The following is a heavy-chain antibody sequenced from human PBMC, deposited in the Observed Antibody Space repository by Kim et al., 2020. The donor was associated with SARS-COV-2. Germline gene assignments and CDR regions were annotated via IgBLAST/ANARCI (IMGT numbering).Heavy chain of an antibody. CDR2: INHSGST. D-gene: IGHD4-17*01. CDR3: ARRAYGPWCY. V-gene: IGHV4-34*01. Sequence: SETLSLTCAVYGGSFSGYYWGWIRQPPGKGLEWNGEINHSGSTNYNPSLKGRVTISVATSKNQFSLNLSSVTAADTAVYYCARRAYGPWCYWGQGTLV. CDR1: GGSFSGYY. J-gene: IGHJ4*02.